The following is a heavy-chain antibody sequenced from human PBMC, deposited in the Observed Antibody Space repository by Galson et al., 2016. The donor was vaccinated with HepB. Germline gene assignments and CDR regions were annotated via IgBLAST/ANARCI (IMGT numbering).Heavy chain of an antibody. CDR1: GFTFSTYG. V-gene: IGHV3-33*01. CDR2: IWYDGSNK. CDR3: ARSQSAPYGDPIGD. D-gene: IGHD4-17*01. Sequence: SLRLSCAASGFTFSTYGMHWVRQAPGKGLEWVAVIWYDGSNKYYADSVKGRFTISRDNSKNTLYLQMNSLRAEDTAVYYGARSQSAPYGDPIGDWGQGTLVTVSS. J-gene: IGHJ4*02.